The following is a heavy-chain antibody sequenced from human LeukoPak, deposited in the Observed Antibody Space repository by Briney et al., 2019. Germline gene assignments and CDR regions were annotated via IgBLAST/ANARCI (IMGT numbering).Heavy chain of an antibody. J-gene: IGHJ6*03. D-gene: IGHD3-16*01. CDR3: ARHYDYYYYMDV. CDR1: GYSFSSGYY. CDR2: IYHSGNT. Sequence: PSETLSLTCAVSGYSFSSGYYWGWIRQPPGKGLEWIGSIYHSGNTYYNPSLKSRVTISVDTSKNQFSLKLSSVTAADTAVYYCARHYDYYYYMDVWGKGTTVTVSS. V-gene: IGHV4-38-2*01.